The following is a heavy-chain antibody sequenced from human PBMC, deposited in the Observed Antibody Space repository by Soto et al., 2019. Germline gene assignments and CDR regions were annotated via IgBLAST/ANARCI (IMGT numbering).Heavy chain of an antibody. Sequence: PGGSLRLSCAASGFTFSSYAMHWVRQAPGKGLEWVAVISYDGSNKYCADSVKGRFTISGDNSKNTLYLQMNSLRAEDTAVYYCARDDRVAAAGIGLFDYWGQGTLVTVSS. CDR2: ISYDGSNK. V-gene: IGHV3-30-3*01. J-gene: IGHJ4*02. CDR1: GFTFSSYA. D-gene: IGHD6-13*01. CDR3: ARDDRVAAAGIGLFDY.